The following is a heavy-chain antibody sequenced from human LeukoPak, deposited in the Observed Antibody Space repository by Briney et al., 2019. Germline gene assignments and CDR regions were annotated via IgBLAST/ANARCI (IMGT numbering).Heavy chain of an antibody. CDR3: ARGEGYCSSTSCYITWFDP. V-gene: IGHV4-4*07. Sequence: KPSETLSLTCTVSGGSISSSYWSWIRQHAGKGLEWIGRIYTSGSTNYNPSRKSRVTMSVDTSKNQFSLKLSSVTAADTAVYYCARGEGYCSSTSCYITWFDPWGQGTLVTVSS. CDR2: IYTSGST. D-gene: IGHD2-2*02. CDR1: GGSISSSY. J-gene: IGHJ5*02.